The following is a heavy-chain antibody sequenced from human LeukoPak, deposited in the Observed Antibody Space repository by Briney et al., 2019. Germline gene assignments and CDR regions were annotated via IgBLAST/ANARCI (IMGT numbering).Heavy chain of an antibody. J-gene: IGHJ6*02. CDR1: NYTFASYG. Sequence: ASVKVSCKASNYTFASYGLSWVRQAPGQGLQWVGWISPYDGNTDYAQRFQARVTMTIDRATRTVYMDLKRLRLDDTAVYYCVRIWPPSALDRGMTYSYFNALDVWGQGTTVIVSS. CDR3: VRIWPPSALDRGMTYSYFNALDV. CDR2: ISPYDGNT. V-gene: IGHV1-18*01. D-gene: IGHD1-14*01.